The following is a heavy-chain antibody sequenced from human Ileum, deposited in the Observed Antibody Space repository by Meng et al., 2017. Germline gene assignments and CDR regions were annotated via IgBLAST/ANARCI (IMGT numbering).Heavy chain of an antibody. CDR2: IYDSGST. CDR3: ARGGTAYVDY. J-gene: IGHJ4*02. CDR1: GGSISSGGYY. V-gene: IGHV4-31*03. Sequence: QVQLQEWGSGLVKPSQSLSLPCNVAGGSISSGGYYWSWIRQHPGKGLEWMGYIYDSGSTYYNPSLKSRIAISGDTSNNQFSLNLSSVTAADTSVYYCARGGTAYVDYWGQGTLVTVSS.